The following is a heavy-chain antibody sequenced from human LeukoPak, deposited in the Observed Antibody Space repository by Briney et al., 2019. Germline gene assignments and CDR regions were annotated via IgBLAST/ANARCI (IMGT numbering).Heavy chain of an antibody. D-gene: IGHD3-3*01. CDR1: GYTFTSYD. V-gene: IGHV1-18*01. CDR3: ARVEVLSLWSGYTRFDP. CDR2: ISAYNGNT. Sequence: SVKVSCKASGYTFTSYDISWVRQAPGQGLEWMGWISAYNGNTNYAQKLQGRVTMTTDTSTSTAYMELRSLRSDDTAVYYCARVEVLSLWSGYTRFDPWGQGTLVTVSS. J-gene: IGHJ5*02.